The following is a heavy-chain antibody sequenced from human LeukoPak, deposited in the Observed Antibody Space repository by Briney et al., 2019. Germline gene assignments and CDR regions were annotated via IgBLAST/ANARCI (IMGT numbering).Heavy chain of an antibody. D-gene: IGHD3-10*01. Sequence: KPSETLSLTCTVSGGSISSYYWSWIRQPPGKGLEWIGYIYYSGSTNYNPSLKSRVTISVDTSKNQFSLKLSSVTAADTAVYYCARRAEYYYGSGSYYSDAFDIWGQGTMVTVSS. J-gene: IGHJ3*02. CDR1: GGSISSYY. CDR3: ARRAEYYYGSGSYYSDAFDI. CDR2: IYYSGST. V-gene: IGHV4-59*08.